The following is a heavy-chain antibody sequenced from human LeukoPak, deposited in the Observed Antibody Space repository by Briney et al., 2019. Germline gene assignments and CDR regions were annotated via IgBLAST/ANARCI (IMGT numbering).Heavy chain of an antibody. V-gene: IGHV4-34*01. D-gene: IGHD2-15*01. Sequence: SETLSLTCTVSGGSISSYYWSWIRQPPGKGLEWIGEINHSGSTNYNPSLKSRVTISVDTSKNQFSLKLSSVTAADTAVYYCARGSSRYCSGGSCSYFDYWGQGTLVTVSS. CDR2: INHSGST. CDR3: ARGSSRYCSGGSCSYFDY. J-gene: IGHJ4*02. CDR1: GGSISSYY.